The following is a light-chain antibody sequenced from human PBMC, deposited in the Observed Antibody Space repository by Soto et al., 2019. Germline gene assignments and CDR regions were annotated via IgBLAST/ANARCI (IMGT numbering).Light chain of an antibody. V-gene: IGLV1-44*01. J-gene: IGLJ3*02. CDR3: EAWDDTLNGHV. CDR1: SSNIGSRT. CDR2: HDD. Sequence: QSVLTQPPSASGTPGQRVTISCSGTSSNIGSRTVNWYQQLPGTAPKLLIYHDDMLPSGVSDRFSGSKSGTSASLAISGLQSEDEADYYCEAWDDTLNGHVFGGGTKLTVL.